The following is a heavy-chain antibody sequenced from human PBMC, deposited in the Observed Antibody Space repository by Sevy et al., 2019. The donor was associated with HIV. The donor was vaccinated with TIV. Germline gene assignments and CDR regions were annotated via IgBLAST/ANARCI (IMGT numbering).Heavy chain of an antibody. J-gene: IGHJ6*02. CDR2: IYPGDSDT. V-gene: IGHV5-51*01. D-gene: IGHD1-1*01. Sequence: GESLTISCKASGYRFADYWIGWVRQMPGKGLEYMGIIYPGDSDTRYSPPFQGQVTISVDKSISTGYLQWSGLKASESAIYYCASGAPGTLPAYYYYTLNVWGQGTTVTVSS. CDR3: ASGAPGTLPAYYYYTLNV. CDR1: GYRFADYW.